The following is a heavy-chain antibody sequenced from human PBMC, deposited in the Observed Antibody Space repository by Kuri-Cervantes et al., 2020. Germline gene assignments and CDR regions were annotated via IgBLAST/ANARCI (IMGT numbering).Heavy chain of an antibody. J-gene: IGHJ4*02. D-gene: IGHD3-22*01. V-gene: IGHV3-74*01. CDR3: AKVGDSSGYYPPGVGY. Sequence: GGSLRLSCAASGFTFSSYWMHWVRQAPGKGLVWVSRINSDGSSTSYADSVKGRFTISRDNSKNTLYLQMNSLRAEDTAVYYCAKVGDSSGYYPPGVGYWGQGTLVTVSS. CDR2: INSDGSST. CDR1: GFTFSSYW.